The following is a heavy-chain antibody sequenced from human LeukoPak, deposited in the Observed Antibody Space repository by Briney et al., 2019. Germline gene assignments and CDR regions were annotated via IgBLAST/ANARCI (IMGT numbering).Heavy chain of an antibody. V-gene: IGHV3-53*01. Sequence: GGSLRLSCAASGFTVSSNYMSWVRQAPGKGLEWVSVIYSGGSTYYADSVKGRFTISRDNSKNTLYLQMNSLRDEDTAVYYCARDYGDYYDSSGFDYWGQGTLVTVSS. CDR3: ARDYGDYYDSSGFDY. J-gene: IGHJ4*02. CDR1: GFTVSSNY. D-gene: IGHD3-22*01. CDR2: IYSGGST.